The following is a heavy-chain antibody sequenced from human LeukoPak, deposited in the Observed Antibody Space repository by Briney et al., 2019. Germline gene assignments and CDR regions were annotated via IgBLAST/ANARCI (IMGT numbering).Heavy chain of an antibody. CDR2: IYYSGST. D-gene: IGHD6-19*01. CDR3: ARSYSSGWYDTYYFDY. J-gene: IGHJ4*02. CDR1: GGSNSSGDYY. V-gene: IGHV4-30-4*01. Sequence: SETLSLTCTVSGGSNSSGDYYWSWIRQPPGKGLEWIGYIYYSGSTYYNPSLKSRVTISVDTSKNQFSLKLSSVTAADTAVYYCARSYSSGWYDTYYFDYWGQGTLVTVSS.